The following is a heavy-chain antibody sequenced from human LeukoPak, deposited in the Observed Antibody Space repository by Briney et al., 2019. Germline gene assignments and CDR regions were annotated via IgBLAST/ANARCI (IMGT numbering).Heavy chain of an antibody. CDR3: TRLYDAYYFDY. CDR2: IRSKAYGGTT. J-gene: IGHJ4*02. V-gene: IGHV3-49*04. D-gene: IGHD3-10*01. CDR1: GFTFGDYA. Sequence: GGSLRLSCTASGFTFGDYAMSWVRQAPGKGLEWVGFIRSKAYGGTTEYAASVKGRFTISRDDYKSIGYLQMNSLKIEDTAMYNCTRLYDAYYFDYGGRGTLVTASS.